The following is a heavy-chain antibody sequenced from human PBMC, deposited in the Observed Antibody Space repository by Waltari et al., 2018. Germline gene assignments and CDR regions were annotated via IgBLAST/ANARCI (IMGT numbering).Heavy chain of an antibody. J-gene: IGHJ4*02. CDR1: GFTFSSYG. V-gene: IGHV3-33*01. CDR2: IGYDGSNK. Sequence: QVQLVESGGGVVQPGRSLRLSCAASGFTFSSYGMHWVRQAPGKGRGWVAVIGYDGSNKYYADSVKGRFTISRDNSKNTLYLQMNSLRAEDTAVYYCASPGEQWLVLGDYWGQGTLVTVSS. D-gene: IGHD6-19*01. CDR3: ASPGEQWLVLGDY.